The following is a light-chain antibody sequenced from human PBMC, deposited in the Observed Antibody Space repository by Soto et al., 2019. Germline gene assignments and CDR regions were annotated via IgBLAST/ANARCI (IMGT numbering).Light chain of an antibody. CDR1: SSNIAAVYD. Sequence: QSVLTQPPSVSGAPGQRVTISCTGSSSNIAAVYDVHWYQHLPGTAPKLLIYGNTNRPSGVPDRFSGSKSGASASLAITGLQAEDEADYYCQSYDNSLSGYVFGTGTKLTVL. J-gene: IGLJ1*01. CDR3: QSYDNSLSGYV. V-gene: IGLV1-40*01. CDR2: GNT.